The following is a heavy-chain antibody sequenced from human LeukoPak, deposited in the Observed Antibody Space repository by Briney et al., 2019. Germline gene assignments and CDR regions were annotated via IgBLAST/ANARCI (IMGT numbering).Heavy chain of an antibody. J-gene: IGHJ3*02. D-gene: IGHD3-22*01. Sequence: SVKVSCKASGGTFSSYAISWVRQAPGQGLEWMGGITPMFGTANYAQKFQGRVTITADESTSTAYMELSSLRSEDTAVYYCARENDSSGYLGPVGAFDIWGQGTVVTVSS. CDR1: GGTFSSYA. V-gene: IGHV1-69*13. CDR2: ITPMFGTA. CDR3: ARENDSSGYLGPVGAFDI.